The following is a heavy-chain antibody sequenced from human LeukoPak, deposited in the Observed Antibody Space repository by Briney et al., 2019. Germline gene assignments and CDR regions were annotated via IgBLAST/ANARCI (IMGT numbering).Heavy chain of an antibody. CDR3: ARVFRAEWYSSSSHVLAY. J-gene: IGHJ4*02. V-gene: IGHV3-21*01. CDR1: GFTFSSYS. CDR2: ISSSSSYI. D-gene: IGHD6-6*01. Sequence: GGSLRLSCAASGFTFSSYSMNWGRQAPGKGLEWCSSISSSSSYIYYADSVKGRFTISRDNAKNSLYLQMTSLRAEDTAVYYCARVFRAEWYSSSSHVLAYWGQGTLVTVPS.